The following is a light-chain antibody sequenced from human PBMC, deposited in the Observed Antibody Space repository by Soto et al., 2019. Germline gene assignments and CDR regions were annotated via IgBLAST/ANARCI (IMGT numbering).Light chain of an antibody. V-gene: IGKV1-9*01. J-gene: IGKJ2*01. CDR3: QQLNSYPPT. Sequence: IQLTQSPSSLSASVGDRVTITCRASQGIRSYLAWYQQKPGKAPKFLIYAASTLQRGVPSRFSGSGSGTEFTLTISSLQPEDFATYFCQQLNSYPPTFGQGTELEIK. CDR2: AAS. CDR1: QGIRSY.